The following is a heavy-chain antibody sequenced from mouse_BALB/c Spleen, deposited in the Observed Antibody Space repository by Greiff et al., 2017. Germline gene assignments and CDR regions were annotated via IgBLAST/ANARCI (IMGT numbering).Heavy chain of an antibody. V-gene: IGHV3-6*02. CDR2: ISYDGSN. CDR1: GYSITSGYY. D-gene: IGHD1-1*01. Sequence: ESGPGLVKPSQSLSLTCSVTGYSITSGYYWNWIRQFPGNKLEWMGYISYDGSNNYNPSLKNRISITRDTSKNQFFLKLNSVTTEDTATYYCAREGYGSSSYFDYWGQGTTLTVSS. J-gene: IGHJ2*01. CDR3: AREGYGSSSYFDY.